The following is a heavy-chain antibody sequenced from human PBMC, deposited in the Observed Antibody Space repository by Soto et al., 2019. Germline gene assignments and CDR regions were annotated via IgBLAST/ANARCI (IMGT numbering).Heavy chain of an antibody. D-gene: IGHD5-18*01. V-gene: IGHV4-59*08. CDR1: GGSISSYY. J-gene: IGHJ4*02. CDR2: IYYSGSA. CDR3: ARRYGSGFDY. Sequence: QVQLQESGPGLVKPSETLSLTCTVSGGSISSYYWSWIRQPPGKGLEWIWYIYYSGSANYNPSLNSRVTITVDTSKNQFSLKLRSVTAADTAVYYCARRYGSGFDYWGQGTLVTVSS.